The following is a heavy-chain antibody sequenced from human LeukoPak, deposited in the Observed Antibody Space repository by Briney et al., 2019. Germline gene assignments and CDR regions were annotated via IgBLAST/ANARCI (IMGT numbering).Heavy chain of an antibody. V-gene: IGHV3-30*02. CDR2: IRYDVSNK. CDR3: AKEAIYSSSWYSADY. D-gene: IGHD6-13*01. CDR1: GFTFSSYG. Sequence: PGWSLRLSCAASGFTFSSYGMHWVRQAPGKGLEWVAFIRYDVSNKYYADSVKGRFTISRDNSKNTLYLQMNSLRAEDTAVYYCAKEAIYSSSWYSADYWGQGTLVTVSS. J-gene: IGHJ4*02.